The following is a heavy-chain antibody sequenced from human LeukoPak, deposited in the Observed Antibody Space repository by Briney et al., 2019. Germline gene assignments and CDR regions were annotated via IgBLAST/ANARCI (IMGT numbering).Heavy chain of an antibody. CDR1: GGSISSYY. Sequence: SETLSLTCTVSGGSISSYYWSWIRQPPGKGLEWIGYIYYSGSTNYNPSLKSRVTISVDTSKNQFSLKLSSGTAADTAVYYCARYLSGYLEYWGQGTLVTVSS. V-gene: IGHV4-59*01. D-gene: IGHD3-9*01. CDR3: ARYLSGYLEY. J-gene: IGHJ4*02. CDR2: IYYSGST.